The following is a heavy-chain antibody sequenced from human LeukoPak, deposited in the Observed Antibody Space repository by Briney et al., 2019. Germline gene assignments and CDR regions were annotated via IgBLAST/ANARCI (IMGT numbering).Heavy chain of an antibody. D-gene: IGHD3-10*01. CDR2: IYYSGST. V-gene: IGHV4-39*01. Sequence: PSETLSLTCSVSGGSISSSSYYWGWIRQPPGKGLEWIGSIYYSGSTYYNPSLKSRVTISVDTSKNQFSLKLSSVTAADTAVYHCARHSSYYGNFDYWGQGTLLTVSS. J-gene: IGHJ4*02. CDR1: GGSISSSSYY. CDR3: ARHSSYYGNFDY.